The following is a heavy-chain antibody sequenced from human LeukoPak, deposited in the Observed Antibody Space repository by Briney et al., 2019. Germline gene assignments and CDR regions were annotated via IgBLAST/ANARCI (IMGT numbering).Heavy chain of an antibody. D-gene: IGHD3-22*01. CDR3: ARLAIDYYDSSGYHFVY. Sequence: PSETLSLTCTVSGGSISSSSYYWGWIRQPPGKGLEWIGSIYYSGSTYYNPSLKSRVTISVDTSKNQFSLKLSSVTAADTAVYYCARLAIDYYDSSGYHFVYWGQGTLVTVSS. V-gene: IGHV4-39*01. CDR1: GGSISSSSYY. CDR2: IYYSGST. J-gene: IGHJ4*02.